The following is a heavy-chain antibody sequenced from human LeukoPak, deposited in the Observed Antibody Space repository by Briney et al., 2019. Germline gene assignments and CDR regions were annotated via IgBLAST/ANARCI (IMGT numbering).Heavy chain of an antibody. CDR3: ARGPISGTAHFDY. J-gene: IGHJ4*02. CDR2: IYYSGST. D-gene: IGHD5-18*01. Sequence: PSETLSLTCTVSGGSISSYYWSWIRQPPGKGLEWIGYIYYSGSTNYNPSLKSRVTISVDTPKNQFSLKLSSVTAADTAVYYCARGPISGTAHFDYWGQGTLVTVSS. CDR1: GGSISSYY. V-gene: IGHV4-59*08.